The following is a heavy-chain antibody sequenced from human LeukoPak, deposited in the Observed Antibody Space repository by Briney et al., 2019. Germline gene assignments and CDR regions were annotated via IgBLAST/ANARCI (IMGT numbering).Heavy chain of an antibody. CDR3: AREGRAAVAYYFQY. Sequence: ASVKVSCKASGYTLTSYDINWVRQATGQGLEWMGWMNPNSGNTGYAQKFQGRLTFTRDTSISTAYMELSSLRSDDTAVYFCAREGRAAVAYYFQYWGQGTLVTVSS. CDR2: MNPNSGNT. V-gene: IGHV1-8*03. J-gene: IGHJ4*02. CDR1: GYTLTSYD. D-gene: IGHD6-13*01.